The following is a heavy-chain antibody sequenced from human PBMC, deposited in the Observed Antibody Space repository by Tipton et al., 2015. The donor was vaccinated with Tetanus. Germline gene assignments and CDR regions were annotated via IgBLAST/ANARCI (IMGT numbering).Heavy chain of an antibody. V-gene: IGHV3-53*01. J-gene: IGHJ6*02. CDR1: GYIVSNNY. Sequence: SLRLSCAASGYIVSNNYMTWVRQAPGKGLEWVSFIYTGGSTHYADSVKGRFTISRDNSKNTVFLQMNSLRAEDTAVYYCARYLFAYGMDVWGQGTTVTVSS. CDR2: IYTGGST. CDR3: ARYLFAYGMDV.